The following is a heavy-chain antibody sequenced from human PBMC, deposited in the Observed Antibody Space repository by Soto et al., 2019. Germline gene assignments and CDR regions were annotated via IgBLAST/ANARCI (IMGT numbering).Heavy chain of an antibody. D-gene: IGHD3-10*01. V-gene: IGHV1-24*01. CDR3: ARGTGMVRGVNRSRFYYYYGMDV. J-gene: IGHJ6*02. CDR2: FDPEDGET. Sequence: PSVKVSCTVSGYTLTELSMHWVRQAPGKGLEWMGGFDPEDGETIYAQKFQGRVTMTEDTSTDTAYMELSRLRSDDTAVYYCARGTGMVRGVNRSRFYYYYGMDVWGQGTTVTVSS. CDR1: GYTLTELS.